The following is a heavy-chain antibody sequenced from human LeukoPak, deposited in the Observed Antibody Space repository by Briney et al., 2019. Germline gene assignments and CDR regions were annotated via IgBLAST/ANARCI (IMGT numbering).Heavy chain of an antibody. Sequence: GGSLRLSCAASGFTFSSYSMNWVRQAPGKGLEWVSSISSSSSYIYYADSVKGRFTISRDNAKNSLYLQMNSLRAEDTAVYYCARGADTGYSSDSWGQGPLVTVYS. D-gene: IGHD6-19*01. CDR3: ARGADTGYSSDS. CDR2: ISSSSSYI. CDR1: GFTFSSYS. J-gene: IGHJ5*02. V-gene: IGHV3-21*01.